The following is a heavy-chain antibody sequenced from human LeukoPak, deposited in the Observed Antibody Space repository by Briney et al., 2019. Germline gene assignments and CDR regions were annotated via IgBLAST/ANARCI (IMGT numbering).Heavy chain of an antibody. CDR1: GGSISGYY. CDR2: IYYSGST. J-gene: IGHJ5*02. Sequence: SETLSLTCTVSGGSISGYYWSWVRQPPWMGLEWIGYIYYSGSTNYNPSLKSRVTISVDTSKNQFSLKLSSVTAADTAVYYCARGGSRIANWFDPWGQGTLVTVSS. D-gene: IGHD2-15*01. V-gene: IGHV4-59*01. CDR3: ARGGSRIANWFDP.